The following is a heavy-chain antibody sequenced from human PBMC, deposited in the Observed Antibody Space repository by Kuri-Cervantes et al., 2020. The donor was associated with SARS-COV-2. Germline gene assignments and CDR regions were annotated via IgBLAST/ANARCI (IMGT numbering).Heavy chain of an antibody. CDR1: GFTFSSYA. D-gene: IGHD1-1*01. CDR2: IRSKANSYAT. V-gene: IGHV3-73*01. J-gene: IGHJ6*02. Sequence: GGSLRLSCAASGFTFSSYAMHWVRQASGKGLEWVGRIRSKANSYATAYAVSVKGRFTISRDDSKNTAYLQMNSLKTEDTAVYYCTSNDPRRAYYYYGMDVWGQGTTVTVSS. CDR3: TSNDPRRAYYYYGMDV.